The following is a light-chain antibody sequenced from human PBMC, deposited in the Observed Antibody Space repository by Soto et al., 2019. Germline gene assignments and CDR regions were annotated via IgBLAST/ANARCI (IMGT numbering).Light chain of an antibody. Sequence: EIVLTQSPATLSLSPGERATLSCRASQSVSIYLAWYQQKPGQAPRLLIYDASNRATGIPAKFSGSGSGTDSTLTISSLEPEDSAVYYCQQYGGSPRTFGQGTKVDI. J-gene: IGKJ1*01. CDR2: DAS. CDR1: QSVSIY. CDR3: QQYGGSPRT. V-gene: IGKV3-11*01.